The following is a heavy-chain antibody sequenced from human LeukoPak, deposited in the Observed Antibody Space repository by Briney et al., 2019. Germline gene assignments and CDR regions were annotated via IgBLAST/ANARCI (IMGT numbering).Heavy chain of an antibody. CDR3: ARIQGGYMMYDSFDY. V-gene: IGHV3-21*01. J-gene: IGHJ4*02. CDR1: RFTFSSYS. CDR2: ISSSSSYI. D-gene: IGHD3-22*01. Sequence: PGGSLRLSCAASRFTFSSYSMNWVRQAPGKGLEWVSSISSSSSYIYYADSVKGRFTISRDNAKNSLYLQMNSLRAEDTAVYYCARIQGGYMMYDSFDYWGQGTLVTVSS.